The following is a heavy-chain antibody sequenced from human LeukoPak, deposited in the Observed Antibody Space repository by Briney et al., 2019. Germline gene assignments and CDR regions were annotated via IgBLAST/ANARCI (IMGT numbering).Heavy chain of an antibody. CDR2: ISSSSSTI. Sequence: PGGSLRLSCAASGFTFSSYSMNWVRQAPGKGLEWVSYISSSSSTIYYADSVKGRFTISRDNSKNTLYLQMNSLRAEDTAVYYCAKDWCSTSCYAPGAFDIWGQGTMVTVSS. V-gene: IGHV3-48*01. CDR3: AKDWCSTSCYAPGAFDI. D-gene: IGHD2-2*01. J-gene: IGHJ3*02. CDR1: GFTFSSYS.